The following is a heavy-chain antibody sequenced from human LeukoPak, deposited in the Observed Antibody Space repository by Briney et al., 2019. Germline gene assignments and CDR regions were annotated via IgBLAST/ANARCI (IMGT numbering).Heavy chain of an antibody. CDR2: IYYTGST. D-gene: IGHD5-12*01. CDR1: GGSISSGDYY. CDR3: ARDSTGYDYFDS. Sequence: SENLSLTCTVSGGSISSGDYYWNWIRQPPGKGLEWIGYIYYTGSTYYNPSLKSRVTMSIDTSKNQFSLKLSSVTAADTAVYYCARDSTGYDYFDSWGQGALVTASS. V-gene: IGHV4-30-4*08. J-gene: IGHJ4*02.